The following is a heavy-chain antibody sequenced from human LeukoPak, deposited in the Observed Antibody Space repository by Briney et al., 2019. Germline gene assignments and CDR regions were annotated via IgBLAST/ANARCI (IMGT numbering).Heavy chain of an antibody. CDR3: ARGSEGGSYGFDY. CDR1: GFTFSSYS. V-gene: IGHV3-21*01. D-gene: IGHD1-26*01. Sequence: GGSLRLSCAASGFTFSSYSMNWVRQAPGKGLEWVSSISSSSSYIYYADSVKGRFTTSRDNAKNSLYLQMDSLRAEDTAVYYCARGSEGGSYGFDYWGQGTLVTVSS. J-gene: IGHJ4*02. CDR2: ISSSSSYI.